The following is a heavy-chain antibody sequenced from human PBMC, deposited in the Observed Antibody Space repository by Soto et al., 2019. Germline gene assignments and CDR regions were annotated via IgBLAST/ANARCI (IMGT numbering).Heavy chain of an antibody. D-gene: IGHD3-16*01. CDR2: ISYDGSNK. CDR3: ARGENYGRGAFDI. V-gene: IGHV3-30-3*01. CDR1: GFTFSSYA. J-gene: IGHJ3*02. Sequence: LRLSCAASGFTFSSYAMHWVRQAPGKGLEWVAVISYDGSNKYYADSVKGRFTISRDNSKNTLYLQMNSLRAEDTAVYYCARGENYGRGAFDIWGQGTMVTVPS.